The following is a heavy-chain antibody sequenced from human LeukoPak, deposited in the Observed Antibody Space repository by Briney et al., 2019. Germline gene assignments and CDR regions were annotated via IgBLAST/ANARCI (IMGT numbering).Heavy chain of an antibody. D-gene: IGHD5-12*01. CDR1: GGSISTYH. CDR3: ARVEDSGYDYRGRFDP. J-gene: IGHJ5*02. CDR2: IYYTGST. Sequence: SETLSLTCTVSGGSISTYHWSWIRQPPGKGLEWIGYIYYTGSTNYNPSLKSRVTISVDTSKNQFSLKLSSVTAADTAVYYCARVEDSGYDYRGRFDPWGQGTLVTVSS. V-gene: IGHV4-59*12.